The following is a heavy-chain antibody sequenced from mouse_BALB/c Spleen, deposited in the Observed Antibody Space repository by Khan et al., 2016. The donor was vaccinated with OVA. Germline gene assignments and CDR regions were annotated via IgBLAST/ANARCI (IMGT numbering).Heavy chain of an antibody. J-gene: IGHJ3*01. V-gene: IGHV1-4*01. CDR2: INPSNGYT. CDR3: VRDGAYHRNDGWFAY. D-gene: IGHD2-14*01. CDR1: GYTFTSYT. Sequence: QVQLQQSGAELARPGASVKMSCKASGYTFTSYTIHWIKLRSGQGLEWIGYINPSNGYTNYNQKFKDKATLTADKSSTTAYMELSSLTSDDSALYNCVRDGAYHRNDGWFAYWGQGTLVTVSA.